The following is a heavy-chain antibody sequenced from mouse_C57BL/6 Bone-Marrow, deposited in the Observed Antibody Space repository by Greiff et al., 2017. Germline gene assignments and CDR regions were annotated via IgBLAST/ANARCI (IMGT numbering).Heavy chain of an antibody. V-gene: IGHV14-2*01. J-gene: IGHJ2*01. CDR1: GFNIKDYY. CDR2: IDPEDGET. Sequence: VQLQQSGAELMKPGASVKLSCTASGFNIKDYYMHWVKQRTEQGLEWIGRIDPEDGETKYDPKFQGKATITADTSSNTAYLQLSSLTSEDTAVYYCASYDYFDYWGQGTTLTVSS. D-gene: IGHD1-1*01. CDR3: ASYDYFDY.